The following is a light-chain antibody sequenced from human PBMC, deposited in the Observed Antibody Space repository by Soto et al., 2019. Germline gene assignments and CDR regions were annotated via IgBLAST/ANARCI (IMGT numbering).Light chain of an antibody. Sequence: EIVLTQSPGTLSLSPGETATLSCRASQNVYFTYLAWYQQKPGQAPRLVIYAASSRATGVPDRFSGSGSGTDFTLTISRLEPEDFAVYYCQQYAKAPLTFGQGTKVDIK. V-gene: IGKV3-20*01. J-gene: IGKJ1*01. CDR2: AAS. CDR3: QQYAKAPLT. CDR1: QNVYFTY.